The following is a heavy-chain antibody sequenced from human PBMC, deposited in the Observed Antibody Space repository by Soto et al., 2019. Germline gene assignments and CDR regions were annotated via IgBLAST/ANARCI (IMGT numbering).Heavy chain of an antibody. CDR2: IYYSGST. D-gene: IGHD1-26*01. CDR3: ARDSLSGADYYYYYYMDV. Sequence: SETLSLTCTVSGGSISSYYWSWIRQPTGKGLEWIGYIYYSGSTNYNPSLKSRVTISVDTSKNQFSLKLSSVTAADTAVYYCARDSLSGADYYYYYYMDVWGKGTTVTVSS. J-gene: IGHJ6*03. CDR1: GGSISSYY. V-gene: IGHV4-59*01.